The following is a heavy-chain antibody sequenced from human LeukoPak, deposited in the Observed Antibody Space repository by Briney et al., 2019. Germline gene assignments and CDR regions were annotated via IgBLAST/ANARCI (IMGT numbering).Heavy chain of an antibody. V-gene: IGHV4-59*08. CDR2: IYYSGST. Sequence: SETLSLTCTVSGGSISSYYWSWIRQPPGKGLEWIGYIYYSGSTNYNPSLKSRVTISVDTSKNQFSLKLSSVTAADTAVYYCARGLYVAPKTFDYWGQGTLVTVSS. D-gene: IGHD2-2*02. CDR3: ARGLYVAPKTFDY. CDR1: GGSISSYY. J-gene: IGHJ4*02.